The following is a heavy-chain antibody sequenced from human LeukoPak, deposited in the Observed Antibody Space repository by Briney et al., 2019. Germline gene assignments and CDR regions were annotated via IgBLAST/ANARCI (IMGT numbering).Heavy chain of an antibody. D-gene: IGHD3-3*01. CDR1: GYTFTGYY. CDR2: INPNSGGT. V-gene: IGHV1-2*02. CDR3: ARAEDYDFWSAWDY. Sequence: ASVKVSCKASGYTFTGYYMHRVRQAPGQGLEWMGWINPNSGGTNYAQKFQGRVTMTRDTSISTAYMELSRLRSDDTAVYYCARAEDYDFWSAWDYWGQGTLVTVSS. J-gene: IGHJ4*02.